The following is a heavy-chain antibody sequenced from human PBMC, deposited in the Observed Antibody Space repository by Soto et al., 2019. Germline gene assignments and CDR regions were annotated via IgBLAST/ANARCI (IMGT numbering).Heavy chain of an antibody. D-gene: IGHD3-16*01. CDR3: ASPTLGAFDI. Sequence: QLQLQESGPGLVKPSETLSLTCTVSGGSISSSNYYWGWIRQPPGKGLEWIGSIYYSGSTAYNSSLKSRATMSVDTSKNQLSLRLSSVTAADTAVYYCASPTLGAFDIWGQGTMVTVSS. CDR2: IYYSGST. V-gene: IGHV4-39*01. CDR1: GGSISSSNYY. J-gene: IGHJ3*02.